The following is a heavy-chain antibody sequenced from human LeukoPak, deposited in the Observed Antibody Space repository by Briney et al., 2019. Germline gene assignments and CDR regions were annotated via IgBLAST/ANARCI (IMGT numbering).Heavy chain of an antibody. CDR2: ISNTGTTM. Sequence: GGSLRLSCAASGFTVSSNYMSWIRQAPGMGLEWVSYISNTGTTMSYADSVKGRFTISRDNAKNSLYLQMNSLRAEDTAVYYCARGALHESHAYWAQGTLVTVSS. V-gene: IGHV3-11*01. CDR3: ARGALHESHAY. CDR1: GFTVSSNY. J-gene: IGHJ4*02. D-gene: IGHD2-21*01.